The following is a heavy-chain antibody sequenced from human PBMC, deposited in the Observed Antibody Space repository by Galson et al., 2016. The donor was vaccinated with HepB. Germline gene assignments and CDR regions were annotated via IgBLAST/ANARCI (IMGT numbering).Heavy chain of an antibody. J-gene: IGHJ3*02. CDR2: ISYDGSNK. V-gene: IGHV3-30-3*01. CDR3: AREGDPRGDAFDI. D-gene: IGHD2-21*02. Sequence: SLRLSCAASGFTFSSNAMHWVRQAPGKGLEWVAAISYDGSNKYYADSVKGRFTISRDNSKNTLYLQMNSLRAEDTAVYYCAREGDPRGDAFDIWGQGTMVTVSS. CDR1: GFTFSSNA.